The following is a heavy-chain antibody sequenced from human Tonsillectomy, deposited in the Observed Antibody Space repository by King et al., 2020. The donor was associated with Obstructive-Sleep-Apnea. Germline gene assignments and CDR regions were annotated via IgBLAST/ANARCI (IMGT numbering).Heavy chain of an antibody. CDR2: INPTSGGT. CDR3: ARRSVVDAFDI. D-gene: IGHD2-2*01. Sequence: VQLVESGAEVKKPGASVKVSCKASGYTFTGYYMHWVRQAPGQGLEWMGWINPTSGGTNYAQKFQGRVTMTRETSISTAYMELSRLRSDETAVYYCARRSVVDAFDIWGQGTMVTVSS. CDR1: GYTFTGYY. V-gene: IGHV1-2*02. J-gene: IGHJ3*02.